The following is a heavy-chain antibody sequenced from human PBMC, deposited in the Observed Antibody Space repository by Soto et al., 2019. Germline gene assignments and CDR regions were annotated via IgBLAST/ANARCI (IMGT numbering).Heavy chain of an antibody. CDR2: IIPIFGTA. J-gene: IGHJ3*02. D-gene: IGHD3-22*01. Sequence: QVQLVQSGAEVKKPGSSVKVSCKASGGTFSSYAISWVRQAPGQGLEWMGGIIPIFGTANYAQKFQGRVTITADESTSTAYMEVSSVRAEDTAVFYCARTDYYYDSSGFFSAAGVFDIGGQGTMATVSS. CDR3: ARTDYYYDSSGFFSAAGVFDI. V-gene: IGHV1-69*01. CDR1: GGTFSSYA.